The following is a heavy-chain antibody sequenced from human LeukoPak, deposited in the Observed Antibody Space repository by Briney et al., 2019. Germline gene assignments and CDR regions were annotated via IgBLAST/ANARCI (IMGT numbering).Heavy chain of an antibody. J-gene: IGHJ4*02. V-gene: IGHV4-61*02. CDR1: GGSISSGSYY. CDR3: TREPLP. Sequence: PSETLSLTCTVSGGSISSGSYYWSWIRQPAGKGLEWIGRIYTSGSTNYNPSLKSRVTMSADTLKNQVSLKLTSVTAADTAVYYCTREPLPWGQGTLVTVSS. CDR2: IYTSGST.